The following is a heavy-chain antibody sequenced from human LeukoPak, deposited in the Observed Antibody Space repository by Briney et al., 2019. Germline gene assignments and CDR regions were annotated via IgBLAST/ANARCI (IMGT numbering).Heavy chain of an antibody. Sequence: SETLSLTCSVSGGSISSTSYYWGWIRQPPGRGLEWIGSINYGGSIYYNPSLKSRVTISLDTSKNQFSLKLTSVTAADTAVYYYARVAAAGPTDYYYYYMDVWGKGTTVTVSS. V-gene: IGHV4-39*07. CDR2: INYGGSI. J-gene: IGHJ6*03. CDR3: ARVAAAGPTDYYYYYMDV. CDR1: GGSISSTSYY. D-gene: IGHD6-13*01.